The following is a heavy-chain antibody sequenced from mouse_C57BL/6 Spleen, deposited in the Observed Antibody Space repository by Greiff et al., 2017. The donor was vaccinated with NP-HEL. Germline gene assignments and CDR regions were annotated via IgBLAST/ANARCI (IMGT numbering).Heavy chain of an antibody. CDR3: ARGGVTTFYFDY. V-gene: IGHV1-50*01. CDR2: IDPSDSYT. Sequence: QVQLQQPGAELVKPGASVKLSCKASGYTFTSYWMQWVKQRPGQGLEWIGEIDPSDSYTNYNQKLKGKATLTVDTSSSTAYMQLSSLTSEDSAVYYCARGGVTTFYFDYWGQGTTLTVSS. CDR1: GYTFTSYW. J-gene: IGHJ2*01. D-gene: IGHD2-2*01.